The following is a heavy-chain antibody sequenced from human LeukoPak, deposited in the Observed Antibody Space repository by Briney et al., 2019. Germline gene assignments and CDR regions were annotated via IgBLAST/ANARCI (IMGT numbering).Heavy chain of an antibody. V-gene: IGHV3-48*03. CDR2: ISSSGSTI. CDR3: ARAGGRYRSSTSCYSVY. CDR1: GFTFSSYE. J-gene: IGHJ4*02. Sequence: VQPGGSLRLSCAASGFTFSSYEMNWVRQAPGKGLEWVSYISSSGSTIYYADSVKGRFTISRDNAKNSLYLQMNSLRAEDTAVYYCARAGGRYRSSTSCYSVYWGQGTLVTVSS. D-gene: IGHD2-2*01.